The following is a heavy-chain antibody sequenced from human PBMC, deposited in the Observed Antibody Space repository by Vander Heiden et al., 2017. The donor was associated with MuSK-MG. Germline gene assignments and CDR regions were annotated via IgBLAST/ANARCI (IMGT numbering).Heavy chain of an antibody. Sequence: QVQLVESGGGVVQPGRSLRLSCAASGFTFSSYAMHWVRQAPGKGLEWVAVISYDGSNKYYADSVKGRFTISRDNSKNTLYLQMNSLRAEDTAVYYCARGAAEAFDYWGQGTLVTVSS. V-gene: IGHV3-30-3*01. J-gene: IGHJ4*02. D-gene: IGHD6-13*01. CDR2: ISYDGSNK. CDR1: GFTFSSYA. CDR3: ARGAAEAFDY.